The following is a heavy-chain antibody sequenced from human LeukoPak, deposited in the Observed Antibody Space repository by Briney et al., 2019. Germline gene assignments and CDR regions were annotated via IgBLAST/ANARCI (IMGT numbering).Heavy chain of an antibody. CDR2: INHSGST. J-gene: IGHJ4*02. D-gene: IGHD4-17*01. CDR1: GGSISTYS. Sequence: PSETLSLTCSVSGGSISTYSWSWIRQPPGKGLEWIGEINHSGSTNYNPSLKSRVTISVDTSKNQFSLKLSSVTAADTAVYYCAMGYGDYAFDYWGQGTLVTVSS. CDR3: AMGYGDYAFDY. V-gene: IGHV4-34*01.